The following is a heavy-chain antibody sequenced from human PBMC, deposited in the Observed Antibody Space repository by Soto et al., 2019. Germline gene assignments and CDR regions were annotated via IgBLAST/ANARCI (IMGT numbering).Heavy chain of an antibody. CDR2: IWCDGSNK. D-gene: IGHD2-21*02. V-gene: IGHV3-33*01. CDR3: AREGVVVTAAYYFDY. J-gene: IGHJ4*02. Sequence: PGGSLRLSCAASGFTFSSYGMHWVRQAPGKGLEWVAVIWCDGSNKYYADSVKGRFTISRDNSKNTLYLQMNSLRAEDTAVYYCAREGVVVTAAYYFDYWGQGTLVTVSS. CDR1: GFTFSSYG.